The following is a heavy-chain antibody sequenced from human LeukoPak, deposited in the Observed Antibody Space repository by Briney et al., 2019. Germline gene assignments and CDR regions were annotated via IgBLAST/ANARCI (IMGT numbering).Heavy chain of an antibody. CDR1: GYTFTGYY. CDR2: INPNSGGT. V-gene: IGHV1-2*02. D-gene: IGHD6-19*01. J-gene: IGHJ3*02. CDR3: AREVWGSGWVLAFDI. Sequence: AASVKVSCKASGYTFTGYYIHWARQAPGQGLEWMGWINPNSGGTNYAQKFQGRVTMTRDTSISTAYMELSRLRSDDTAVYYCAREVWGSGWVLAFDIWGQGTMVTVSS.